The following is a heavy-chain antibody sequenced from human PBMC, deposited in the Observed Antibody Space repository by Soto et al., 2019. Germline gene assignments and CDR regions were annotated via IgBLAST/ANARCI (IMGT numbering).Heavy chain of an antibody. CDR1: GGSISSGGYY. V-gene: IGHV4-31*03. CDR3: ARASTGTRSTYWYFDL. D-gene: IGHD1-7*01. CDR2: IYYSGST. Sequence: SETLSLTCTVSGGSISSGGYYWSWIRQHPGKGLEWIGYIYYSGSTYYNPSLKSRVTISVDTSKNQFSLKLSSVTAADTAVYYCARASTGTRSTYWYFDLWGRGTLVTVPS. J-gene: IGHJ2*01.